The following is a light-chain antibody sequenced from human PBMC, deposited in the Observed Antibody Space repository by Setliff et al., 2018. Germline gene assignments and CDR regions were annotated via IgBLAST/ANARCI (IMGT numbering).Light chain of an antibody. J-gene: IGLJ2*01. CDR2: DVS. CDR1: SSDIGGYNY. V-gene: IGLV2-14*03. CDR3: ISYTNSSTYVV. Sequence: QSVLTQPASVSGSPGQSITISCTGTSSDIGGYNYVSWCQQHPGKAPKLMIYDVSQRPSGVSDRFSGSKSGNTASLTISGLQAEDEADYYRISYTNSSTYVVFGGGTKVTVL.